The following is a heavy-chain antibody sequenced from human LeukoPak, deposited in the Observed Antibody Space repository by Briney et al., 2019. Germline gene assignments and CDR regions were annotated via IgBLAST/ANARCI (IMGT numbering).Heavy chain of an antibody. CDR3: ARPSSITIFGVDFDY. Sequence: PGGSLRLSCAASGFTFSSYSMNWVRQAPGKGLEWVSSISSSSSYIYYADSVKGRFTISRDNAKNSLYLQMNGLRAEDTAVYYCARPSSITIFGVDFDYWGQGTLVTVSS. CDR1: GFTFSSYS. CDR2: ISSSSSYI. J-gene: IGHJ4*02. D-gene: IGHD3-3*01. V-gene: IGHV3-21*01.